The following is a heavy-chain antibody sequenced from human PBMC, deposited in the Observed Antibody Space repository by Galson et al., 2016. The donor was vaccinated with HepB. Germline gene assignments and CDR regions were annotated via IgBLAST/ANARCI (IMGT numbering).Heavy chain of an antibody. D-gene: IGHD5-12*01. CDR3: AKETGGYFGYHEN. CDR2: ISASDARE. Sequence: SLRLSCAASGLPISSYAMSWVRQAPGKGLEWVSVISASDAREYYADSVEGRFTISRDISQNTVYLQMNILKAEDTALYYCAKETGGYFGYHENWGQGSLVTVSS. J-gene: IGHJ4*02. CDR1: GLPISSYA. V-gene: IGHV3-23*01.